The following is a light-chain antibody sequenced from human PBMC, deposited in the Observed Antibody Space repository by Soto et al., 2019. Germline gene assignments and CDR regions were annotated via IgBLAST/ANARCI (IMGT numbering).Light chain of an antibody. J-gene: IGKJ5*01. V-gene: IGKV1-39*01. CDR3: QQSYSTPPT. CDR1: HDINTF. CDR2: FSS. Sequence: DIQMTQSPSSLPASVGDGVSITCKASHDINTFLNWYQQKPGKAPKIIIYFSSRLESGVPSRFSGSGSGTDFTLTISSLQSEDFATYYCQQSYSTPPTFGQGTRLEIK.